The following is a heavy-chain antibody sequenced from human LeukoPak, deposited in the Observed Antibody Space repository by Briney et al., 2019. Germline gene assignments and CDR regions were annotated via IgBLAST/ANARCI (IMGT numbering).Heavy chain of an antibody. CDR1: GFTFSSYG. V-gene: IGHV3-30*18. Sequence: GGSLRLSCAASGFTFSSYGMHWVRQAPGKGLEWVAVISYDGSNKYYVDSVKGRFTISRDNSKNTLYLQMNSLRAEDTAVYYCAKAPEYDFWSGYHLNYYYGMDVWGQGTTVTVSS. CDR3: AKAPEYDFWSGYHLNYYYGMDV. D-gene: IGHD3-3*01. J-gene: IGHJ6*02. CDR2: ISYDGSNK.